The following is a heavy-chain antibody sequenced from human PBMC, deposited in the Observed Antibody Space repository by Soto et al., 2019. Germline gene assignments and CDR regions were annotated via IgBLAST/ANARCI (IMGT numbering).Heavy chain of an antibody. Sequence: GGSLRLSCSASGFTFNSYAMHWVRQAPGKGLEFVSAISSYGADTYYADSVKGRFAVSRDNSKNTLYLQMSSLRAEDTALYYCVKEGYMRSDWYGQFDYWGQGALVTVSS. D-gene: IGHD6-19*01. CDR2: ISSYGADT. CDR1: GFTFNSYA. V-gene: IGHV3-64D*06. J-gene: IGHJ4*02. CDR3: VKEGYMRSDWYGQFDY.